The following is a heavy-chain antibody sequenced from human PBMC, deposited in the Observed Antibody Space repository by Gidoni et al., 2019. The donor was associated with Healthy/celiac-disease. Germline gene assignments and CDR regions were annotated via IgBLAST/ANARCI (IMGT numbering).Heavy chain of an antibody. CDR2: IWYDGSNK. D-gene: IGHD6-19*01. CDR1: GFTFSSYG. J-gene: IGHJ4*02. Sequence: QVQLVESGGGVVQPGRSLRLSCAASGFTFSSYGMHWVRQAPGKGLEWVAVIWYDGSNKYYADAVKGRFNISRDNSKNTLYLQMNSLRAEDTAVYYCAREETDERGSGWYDSPPPPPRYNYFDYWGQGTLVTVSS. CDR3: AREETDERGSGWYDSPPPPPRYNYFDY. V-gene: IGHV3-33*01.